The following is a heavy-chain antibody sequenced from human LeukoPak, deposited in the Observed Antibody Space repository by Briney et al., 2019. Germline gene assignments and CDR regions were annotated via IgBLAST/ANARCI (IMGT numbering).Heavy chain of an antibody. D-gene: IGHD1-26*01. V-gene: IGHV1-18*04. CDR2: ISAYNGNT. CDR1: GYTFTGYY. Sequence: ASVKVSCKASGYTFTGYYMHWVRQAPGQGLEWMGWISAYNGNTNYAQKLQGRVTMTTDTSTSTAYMELRSLRSDDTAVYYCARDNGVVGAPPGYWGQGTLVTVSS. CDR3: ARDNGVVGAPPGY. J-gene: IGHJ4*02.